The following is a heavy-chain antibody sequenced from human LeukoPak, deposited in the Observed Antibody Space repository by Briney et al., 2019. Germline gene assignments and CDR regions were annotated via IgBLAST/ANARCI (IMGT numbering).Heavy chain of an antibody. Sequence: PGGSLRLSCAASGFTFSTYAMSWVRQAPGKGLEWVSAFSGSGGNTYYADSVKGRFTISRDNAKNSLYLQMNSLRAEDTAVYYCARVALLWFGESPHDYWGQGTLVTVSS. J-gene: IGHJ4*02. D-gene: IGHD3-10*01. CDR1: GFTFSTYA. CDR3: ARVALLWFGESPHDY. V-gene: IGHV3-23*01. CDR2: FSGSGGNT.